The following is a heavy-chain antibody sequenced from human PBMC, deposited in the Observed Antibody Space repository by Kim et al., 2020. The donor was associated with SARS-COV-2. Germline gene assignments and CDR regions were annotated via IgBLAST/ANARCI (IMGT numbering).Heavy chain of an antibody. J-gene: IGHJ6*02. CDR3: AREPRRGWSLYYHTTDGMDV. Sequence: GGSLRLSCAASGFPFSSCAMHWVRLAPGKGLEWVAVISFNGGNKDYADSVKGRFTISRDNSKKTLYLQMNSLRRDDTAVYYCAREPRRGWSLYYHTTDGMDVWGQGTTVIVSS. CDR1: GFPFSSCA. V-gene: IGHV3-30-3*01. CDR2: ISFNGGNK. D-gene: IGHD3-3*01.